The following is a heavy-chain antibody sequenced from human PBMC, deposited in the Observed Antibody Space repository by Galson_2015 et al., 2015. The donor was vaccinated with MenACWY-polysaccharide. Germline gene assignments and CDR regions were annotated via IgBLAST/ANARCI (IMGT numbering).Heavy chain of an antibody. D-gene: IGHD6-25*01. CDR3: ARVNPLGSAAGESCDY. J-gene: IGHJ4*02. V-gene: IGHV3-7*01. Sequence: SLRLSCAASGFTFSSYWMTWVRQAPGKGLEWVANIQPDGSGKYYVDSVKGRFTISRDNAKNSLYLQMSSLNAGDTAVYYCARVNPLGSAAGESCDYWGQGTLVTVSS. CDR1: GFTFSSYW. CDR2: IQPDGSGK.